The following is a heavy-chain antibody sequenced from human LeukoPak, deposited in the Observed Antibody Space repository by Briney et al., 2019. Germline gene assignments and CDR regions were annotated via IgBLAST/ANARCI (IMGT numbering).Heavy chain of an antibody. V-gene: IGHV1-2*04. J-gene: IGHJ5*02. CDR3: ASEPSGADL. CDR2: INPNSGGT. Sequence: ASVKVSCKASGYTFTSYDINWVRQATGQGLEWMGWINPNSGGTNYAQKFQGWVTMTRDTSISTAYMELSRLRSDDTAVYYCASEPSGADLWGQGTLVTVSS. CDR1: GYTFTSYD. D-gene: IGHD3-10*01.